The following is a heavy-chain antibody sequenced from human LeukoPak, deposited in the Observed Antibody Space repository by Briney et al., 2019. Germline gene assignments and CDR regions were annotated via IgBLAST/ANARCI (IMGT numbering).Heavy chain of an antibody. CDR2: IYSGDTT. CDR3: ARERETNYGDYPSLDY. Sequence: GGSLRLSCAVSGFTVSGNYMSWVRQAPGKGLEWVSLIYSGDTTLYADSVKGRFTISRDNSKNTLYLQMNSLRAEDTAVYYCARERETNYGDYPSLDYWGQGTLVTVSS. V-gene: IGHV3-53*01. J-gene: IGHJ4*02. CDR1: GFTVSGNY. D-gene: IGHD4-17*01.